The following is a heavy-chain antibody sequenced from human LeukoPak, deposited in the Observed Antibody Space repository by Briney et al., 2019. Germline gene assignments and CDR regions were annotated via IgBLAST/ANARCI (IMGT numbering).Heavy chain of an antibody. CDR1: GGSIGSYY. Sequence: SETLSLTCTVCGGSIGSYYWNWIRQPPGKGLEWIGYIYSSGNTNYNPSLKSRVTISVDTSENQFSLKLSSVTAADTAVYYCARSPSTVNWFDPWGQGTLVTVSS. J-gene: IGHJ5*02. V-gene: IGHV4-59*08. CDR3: ARSPSTVNWFDP. CDR2: IYSSGNT. D-gene: IGHD2-2*01.